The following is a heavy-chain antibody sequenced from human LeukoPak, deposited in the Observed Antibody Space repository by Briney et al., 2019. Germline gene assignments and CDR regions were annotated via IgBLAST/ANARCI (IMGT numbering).Heavy chain of an antibody. J-gene: IGHJ3*02. Sequence: SETLSLTCTVSGGSISTYYWSWIRQLPGKGLEWIGYIYYSGSTNYNPSLKSRVTISVDTSKNQFSLKLSSVTAADTAVYYCASEPPCSSTTCYRGDAFDIWGQGTMVTVSS. CDR3: ASEPPCSSTTCYRGDAFDI. V-gene: IGHV4-59*01. CDR2: IYYSGST. CDR1: GGSISTYY. D-gene: IGHD2-2*02.